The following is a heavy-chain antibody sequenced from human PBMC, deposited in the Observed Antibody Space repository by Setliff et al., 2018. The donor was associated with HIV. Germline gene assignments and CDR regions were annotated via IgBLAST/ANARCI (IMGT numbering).Heavy chain of an antibody. D-gene: IGHD3-3*01. CDR1: GGSISSGNYY. V-gene: IGHV4-31*03. J-gene: IGHJ4*02. Sequence: LSLTCTVSGGSISSGNYYWSWIRQHPGKGLEWIGYIYYSGNTYYNPSLKSRVFISVDTSKNQFSLRLSSVTAADTAVYFCATSRGGYYDARYWGQGTLVTVSS. CDR2: IYYSGNT. CDR3: ATSRGGYYDARY.